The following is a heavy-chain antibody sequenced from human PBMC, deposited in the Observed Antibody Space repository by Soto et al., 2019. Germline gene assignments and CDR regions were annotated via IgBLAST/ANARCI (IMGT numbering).Heavy chain of an antibody. Sequence: PGGSLRLSCAASGFTFSSYAMSWVRQAPGKGLEWVSAISGSGGSTYYADSVKGRFTISRDNSKNTLYLQMNSLRAEDTAVYYCAKGPVERRSHLHYYYYYGMDVWGQGTTVTVSS. V-gene: IGHV3-23*01. CDR3: AKGPVERRSHLHYYYYYGMDV. D-gene: IGHD1-1*01. CDR1: GFTFSSYA. CDR2: ISGSGGST. J-gene: IGHJ6*02.